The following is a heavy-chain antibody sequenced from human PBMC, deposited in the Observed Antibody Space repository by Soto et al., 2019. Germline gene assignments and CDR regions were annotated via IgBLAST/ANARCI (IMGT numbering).Heavy chain of an antibody. D-gene: IGHD2-8*01. V-gene: IGHV3-33*06. CDR1: GFSFSSFG. CDR3: AKDLYNGQPS. J-gene: IGHJ1*01. Sequence: QVQLVESGGDVVQPGKSLRLACAASGFSFSSFGMHWVRQAPDKGPEWVALIWGEGIVKYYADSVKGRFSISRDNSRMTLYLQMDKLRAEDTAMYYCAKDLYNGQPSWGQGTLVTVS. CDR2: IWGEGIVK.